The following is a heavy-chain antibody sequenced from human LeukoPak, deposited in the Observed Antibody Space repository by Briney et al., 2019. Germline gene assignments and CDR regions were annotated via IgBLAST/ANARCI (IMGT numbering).Heavy chain of an antibody. CDR2: INTNTGNP. Sequence: GASVKVSCKASGYTFTRYGISWVRQAPGQGLEWMGWINTNTGNPTYAQGFTGRFVFSLDTSVSTAYLQISSLKAEDTAVYYCASNNGNWYFDLWGRGTLVTVSS. CDR3: ASNNGNWYFDL. V-gene: IGHV7-4-1*02. D-gene: IGHD1-14*01. CDR1: GYTFTRYG. J-gene: IGHJ2*01.